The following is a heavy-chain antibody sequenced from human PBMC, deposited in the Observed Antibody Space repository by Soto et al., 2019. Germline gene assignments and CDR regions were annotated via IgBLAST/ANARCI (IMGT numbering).Heavy chain of an antibody. CDR3: ARIWEMATVAACDY. CDR2: IYPGDSDT. Sequence: GESLKISWKGSWYSCTDYWIAWVRQMPGKGLEWMGIIYPGDSDTRYSPSFQGQITISVDKSISTAYLQWSSLKASDTAMYYCARIWEMATVAACDYWGQGTLVTVSS. D-gene: IGHD6-13*01. CDR1: WYSCTDYW. V-gene: IGHV5-51*01. J-gene: IGHJ4*02.